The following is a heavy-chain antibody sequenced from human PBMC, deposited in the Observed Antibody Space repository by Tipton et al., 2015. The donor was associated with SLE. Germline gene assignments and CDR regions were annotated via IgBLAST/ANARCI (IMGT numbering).Heavy chain of an antibody. CDR3: ARGLTSSNALFYFDY. V-gene: IGHV3-30*04. CDR2: ISYAGTNK. Sequence: LRLSCAASGFTFSDYTMHWVRQAPGMGLEWVAVISYAGTNKYHAGSVKGRFTISRNNSKNTLDLQMNGLRAEDTAVYYCARGLTSSNALFYFDYWGQGTLVTVSS. J-gene: IGHJ4*02. CDR1: GFTFSDYT. D-gene: IGHD4-11*01.